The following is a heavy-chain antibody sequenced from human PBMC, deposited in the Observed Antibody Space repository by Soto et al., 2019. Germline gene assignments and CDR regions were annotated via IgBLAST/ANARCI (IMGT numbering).Heavy chain of an antibody. CDR3: ARGGLLPEY. Sequence: SETLSLTCAVSGGSISSGGHSWSWIRQPPGKGLEWIGYISHSGSTYYNPSLKSRVTISVDRSKNQFSLKLSSVTAADTAVYYCARGGLLPEYWGQGTLVTVSS. D-gene: IGHD6-19*01. CDR2: ISHSGST. CDR1: GGSISSGGHS. V-gene: IGHV4-30-2*01. J-gene: IGHJ4*02.